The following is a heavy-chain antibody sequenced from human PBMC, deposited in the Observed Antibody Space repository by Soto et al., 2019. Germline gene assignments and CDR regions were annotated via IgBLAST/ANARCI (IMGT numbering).Heavy chain of an antibody. CDR2: IYPGDSDT. CDR3: ARQGKDYGMDV. J-gene: IGHJ6*02. CDR1: GDSFTIYW. Sequence: PGEPLKIWCNGAGDSFTIYWSGWVRQMPGKGLEWMGIIYPGDSDTRYSPSFQGQVTISADKSISTAYLQWSSLKASDTAMYYCARQGKDYGMDVWGQGTTVTVPS. V-gene: IGHV5-51*01.